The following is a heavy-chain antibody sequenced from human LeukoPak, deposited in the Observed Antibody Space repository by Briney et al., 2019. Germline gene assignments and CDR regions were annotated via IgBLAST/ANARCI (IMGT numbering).Heavy chain of an antibody. D-gene: IGHD2-15*01. CDR1: GGSISSGGYS. CDR3: ARDPGSPRGYFDL. V-gene: IGHV4-30-2*01. J-gene: IGHJ2*01. Sequence: SQTLSFTCAVSGGSISSGGYSWSWIRQPPGKGLEWIGYIYHSGSTYYNPSLKSRVTISVDRSKNQFSLKLSSMTAADTAVYYCARDPGSPRGYFDLWGRGTLVTVSS. CDR2: IYHSGST.